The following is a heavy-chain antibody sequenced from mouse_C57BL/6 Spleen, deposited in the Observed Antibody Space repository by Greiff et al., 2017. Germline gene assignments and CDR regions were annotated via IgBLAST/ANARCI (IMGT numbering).Heavy chain of an antibody. Sequence: QVQLQQSGPGLVQPSQSLSITCTVSGFSLTSYGVHWVRQSPGKGLEWLGVIWSGGSTDYNAAFISRLSISKDNSKSQVFFKMNSLQADDTAIYYCARSSPTAQATDYAMDYWGQGTSVTVSS. D-gene: IGHD3-2*02. V-gene: IGHV2-2*01. CDR2: IWSGGST. J-gene: IGHJ4*01. CDR3: ARSSPTAQATDYAMDY. CDR1: GFSLTSYG.